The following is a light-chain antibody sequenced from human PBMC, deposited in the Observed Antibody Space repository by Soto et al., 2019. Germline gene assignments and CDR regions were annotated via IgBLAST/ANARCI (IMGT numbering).Light chain of an antibody. Sequence: QSALTQPASVSGSPGQSITISCTGTSSDIGGYNYVSWYQQHPGKAPKLMIYEVSNRPSGLSNRFSGSKSGNTAPLTISGLQAEDEADYHCSSYSSGTSYVVFGGGTKLTVL. CDR1: SSDIGGYNY. CDR2: EVS. CDR3: SSYSSGTSYVV. J-gene: IGLJ2*01. V-gene: IGLV2-14*01.